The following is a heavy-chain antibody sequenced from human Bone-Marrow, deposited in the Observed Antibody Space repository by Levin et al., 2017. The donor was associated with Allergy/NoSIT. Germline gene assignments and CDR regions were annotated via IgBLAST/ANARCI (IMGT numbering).Heavy chain of an antibody. CDR3: AKDYPHYYDSSGPAFDY. V-gene: IGHV3-23*01. D-gene: IGHD3-22*01. Sequence: GGSLRLSCAASGFTFSSYAMSWVRQAPGKGLEWVSAISGSGGSTYYADSVKGRFTISRDNSKNTLYLQMNSLRAEDTAVYYCAKDYPHYYDSSGPAFDYWGQGTLVTVSS. J-gene: IGHJ4*02. CDR2: ISGSGGST. CDR1: GFTFSSYA.